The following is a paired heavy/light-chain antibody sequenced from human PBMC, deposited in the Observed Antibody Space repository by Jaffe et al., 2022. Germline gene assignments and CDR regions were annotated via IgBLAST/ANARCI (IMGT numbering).Light chain of an antibody. J-gene: IGKJ2*01. CDR1: QSLLHSDGKTY. CDR3: MQSIQLLYT. V-gene: IGKV2D-29*01. CDR2: EVS. Sequence: DIVMTQTPLSLSVTPGQPASISCKSSQSLLHSDGKTYLYWYLQKPGQPPQLLIYEVSNRFSGVPDRFSGSGSGTDFTLKISRVEAEDVGVYYCMQSIQLLYTFGQGTKLEIK.
Heavy chain of an antibody. V-gene: IGHV3-9*01. CDR1: GFTFDDYA. CDR2: ISWNSGSI. D-gene: IGHD2-21*01. Sequence: EVQLVESGGGLVQPGRSLRLSCAASGFTFDDYAMHWVRQAPGKGLEWVSGISWNSGSIGYADSVKGRFTISRDNAKNSLYLQMNSLRAEDTALYYCAKANYGAILWGNYFDYWGQGTLVTVSS. CDR3: AKANYGAILWGNYFDY. J-gene: IGHJ4*02.